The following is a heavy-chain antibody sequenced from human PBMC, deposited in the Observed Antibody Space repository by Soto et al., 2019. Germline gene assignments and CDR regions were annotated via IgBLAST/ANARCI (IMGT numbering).Heavy chain of an antibody. Sequence: SETLSLTCTVSGGSISSYYWGWIRQPPGKGLEWIGYIYYSGSTNYNPSLKSRVTISVDTSKNQFSLKLGSVTAADTAVYYCASTYYDFWSGYSPRYYGMDVWGQGTTVTVSS. CDR1: GGSISSYY. V-gene: IGHV4-59*01. CDR2: IYYSGST. J-gene: IGHJ6*02. D-gene: IGHD3-3*01. CDR3: ASTYYDFWSGYSPRYYGMDV.